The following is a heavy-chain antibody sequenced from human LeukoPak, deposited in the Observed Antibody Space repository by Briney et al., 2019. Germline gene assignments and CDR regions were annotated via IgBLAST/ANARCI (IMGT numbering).Heavy chain of an antibody. CDR2: INHSGST. Sequence: SETLSLTCAVYGGSFSGYYWSWIRQPPGKGLEWIGEINHSGSTNYNPSLKSRVTISVDTSKNQFSLKLSSVTAADTAVYYCARLLGYCSSTSCYPGGYDYWGQGTLVTVSS. CDR3: ARLLGYCSSTSCYPGGYDY. CDR1: GGSFSGYY. V-gene: IGHV4-34*01. J-gene: IGHJ4*02. D-gene: IGHD2-2*01.